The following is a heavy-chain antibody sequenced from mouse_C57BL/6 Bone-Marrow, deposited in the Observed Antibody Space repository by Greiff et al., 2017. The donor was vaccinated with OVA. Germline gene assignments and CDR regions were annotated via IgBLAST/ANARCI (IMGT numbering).Heavy chain of an antibody. J-gene: IGHJ2*01. CDR3: TGPYGVDY. Sequence: EVQVVESGGGLVQPGGSMKLSCVASGFTFSNYWMNWVRQSPEKGLEWVAQIRLKSDNYATHYAESVKWRFTISRDDSKSSVYRQINNLRAEDTGIYYCTGPYGVDYWGQGTTLTVSS. D-gene: IGHD1-1*01. CDR1: GFTFSNYW. CDR2: IRLKSDNYAT. V-gene: IGHV6-3*01.